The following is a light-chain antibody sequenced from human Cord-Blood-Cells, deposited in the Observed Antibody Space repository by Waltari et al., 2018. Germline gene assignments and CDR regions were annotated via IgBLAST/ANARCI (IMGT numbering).Light chain of an antibody. CDR2: QDS. V-gene: IGLV3-1*01. Sequence: SYELTQPPSVSVSPGQTASITCSGDKLGDKYACWYQQKPGQSPVLVIYQDSKRPSGIPERFSGSTPGNTATLTISGTQAMDEADYYCQAWDSSYVVFGGGTKLTVL. J-gene: IGLJ2*01. CDR3: QAWDSSYVV. CDR1: KLGDKY.